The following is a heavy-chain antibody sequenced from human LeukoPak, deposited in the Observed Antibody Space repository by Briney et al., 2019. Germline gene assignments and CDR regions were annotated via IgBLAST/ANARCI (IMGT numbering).Heavy chain of an antibody. Sequence: SETLSLTCTVSGGSISSYYWSWIRQPPGKGLEWIGHIYYSGSTDYNPSLKSRVTISVDTSKNQFSLKLSSVTAADTAFYYCARHLAPSSGYLTLDYWGQGTLVTVSS. CDR3: ARHLAPSSGYLTLDY. J-gene: IGHJ4*02. CDR1: GGSISSYY. V-gene: IGHV4-59*08. CDR2: IYYSGST. D-gene: IGHD3-22*01.